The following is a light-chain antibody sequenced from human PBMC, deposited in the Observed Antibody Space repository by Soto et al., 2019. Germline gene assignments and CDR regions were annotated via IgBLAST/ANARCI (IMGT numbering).Light chain of an antibody. CDR3: SSYVGTNSYV. CDR2: EVY. Sequence: QSVLTQPPSASGSPGQSVTISCTGTSSDVGGYNYVSWYQQHPGKAPKLIIYEVYKRPSGVPDRCSGSKSGNTAALTVSGLQAEDEADYYCSSYVGTNSYVFGTGSKVTVL. J-gene: IGLJ1*01. V-gene: IGLV2-8*01. CDR1: SSDVGGYNY.